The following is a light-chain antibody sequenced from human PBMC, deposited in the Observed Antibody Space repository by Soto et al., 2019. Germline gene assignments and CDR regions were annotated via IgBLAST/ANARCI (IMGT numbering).Light chain of an antibody. CDR2: EVD. CDR3: CSYAGTSYV. J-gene: IGLJ1*01. Sequence: QSALTQPASVSGSPGQSITISCTGTSSDVGTYDAVSWYQHHPGKVPRLMIYEVDKRPSGVSYRFSGSKSGNTASLTISWLQAEDEADYYCCSYAGTSYVFGSGTKVTVL. CDR1: SSDVGTYDA. V-gene: IGLV2-23*02.